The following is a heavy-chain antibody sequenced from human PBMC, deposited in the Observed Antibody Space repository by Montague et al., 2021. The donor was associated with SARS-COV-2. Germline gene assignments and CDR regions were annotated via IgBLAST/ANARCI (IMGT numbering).Heavy chain of an antibody. Sequence: SETLSLTCTVSGGSVSSGGYYWSWIRQPPGKGLEWIGYIYYSGSTNYNPSLKSRVTISLDTSKNQFSLKLTSVTAADTAVYYCARASLAVADTRSDYWGQGTLVTVSS. V-gene: IGHV4-61*08. CDR1: GGSVSSGGYY. CDR3: ARASLAVADTRSDY. J-gene: IGHJ4*01. CDR2: IYYSGST. D-gene: IGHD6-13*01.